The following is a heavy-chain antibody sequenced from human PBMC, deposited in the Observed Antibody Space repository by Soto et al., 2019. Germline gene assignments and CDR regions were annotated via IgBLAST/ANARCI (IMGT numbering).Heavy chain of an antibody. J-gene: IGHJ4*02. CDR2: IYYSGST. D-gene: IGHD1-26*01. CDR1: GGSISSYY. Sequence: QVQLQESGPGLVKPSETLSLTCTVSGGSISSYYWSWLRQPPGKGLEWMGYIYYSGSTNYNPSLKSRVTISVDTSKHQFSIKLSSVTATDTAVYYCASRWSRTFDSWGQGTLVTVSS. V-gene: IGHV4-59*08. CDR3: ASRWSRTFDS.